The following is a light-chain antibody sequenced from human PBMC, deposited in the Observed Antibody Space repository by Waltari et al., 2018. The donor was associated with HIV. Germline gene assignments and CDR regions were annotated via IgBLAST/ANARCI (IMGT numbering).Light chain of an antibody. CDR1: SSNIGSNY. V-gene: IGLV1-47*01. CDR3: AACDDSLSGLV. J-gene: IGLJ2*01. CDR2: RNN. Sequence: QSVLTQPPSASGTPGQRVTISCSGSSSNIGSNYVYWYQQLPGTAPKLLIYRNNQRPSGVPDLFSCSKSGHSASLAISGLRSEDEADYYCAACDDSLSGLVFGGGTKLTVL.